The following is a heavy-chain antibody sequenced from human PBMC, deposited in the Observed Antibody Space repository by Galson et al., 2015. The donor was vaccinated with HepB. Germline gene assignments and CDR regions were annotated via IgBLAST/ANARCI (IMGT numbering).Heavy chain of an antibody. V-gene: IGHV3-66*02. Sequence: SLRLSCAASGFTVSSNYMSWVRQAPGKGLEWVSVIYTGGSTYYADSVKSRFTISRDNSKNTLYLQMNSLRAEDTAVYYCARITMIVVPSGAFDIWGQGTMVAVSS. CDR1: GFTVSSNY. CDR3: ARITMIVVPSGAFDI. D-gene: IGHD3-22*01. CDR2: IYTGGST. J-gene: IGHJ3*02.